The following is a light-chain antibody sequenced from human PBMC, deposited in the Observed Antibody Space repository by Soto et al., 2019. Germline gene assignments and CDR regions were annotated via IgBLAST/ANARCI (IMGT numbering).Light chain of an antibody. V-gene: IGLV1-40*01. Sequence: QSVLTQPPSVSGAPGRRVTISCTGSSSNIGAPYGVHWYQQLPGTAPKLLIYGNNNRPSGVPDRFSGSQSGTSASLAITGLQAKDEADYYCQSYDSSLTALVFGGGTKLTVL. J-gene: IGLJ2*01. CDR1: SSNIGAPYG. CDR2: GNN. CDR3: QSYDSSLTALV.